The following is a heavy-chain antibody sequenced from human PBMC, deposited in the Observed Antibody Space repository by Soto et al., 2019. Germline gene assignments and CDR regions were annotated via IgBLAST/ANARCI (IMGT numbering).Heavy chain of an antibody. Sequence: SVKVSCKTYGYNFTSFGISWVRQAPGQGLEWMGRIIPLHDITNYAQKFQGRVTITADKSTSTAYMELNSLRSEDTAVYYCVRDSPIGSTYSGYDGIDYWGQGTLVTVSS. J-gene: IGHJ4*02. D-gene: IGHD5-12*01. CDR2: IIPLHDIT. V-gene: IGHV1-69*04. CDR3: VRDSPIGSTYSGYDGIDY. CDR1: GYNFTSFG.